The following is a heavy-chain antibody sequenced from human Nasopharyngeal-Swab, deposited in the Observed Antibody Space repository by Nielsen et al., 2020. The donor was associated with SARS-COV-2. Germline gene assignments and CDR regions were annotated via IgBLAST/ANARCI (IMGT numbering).Heavy chain of an antibody. Sequence: GESLKISCAASGFTFDDYAMHWVRQAPGKGLEWVAVISYDGSNKYYADSVKGRFTISRDNSKNTLYLQMNSLRGEDTAVYYCARGRGGSYFSYFEYWGQGTLVTVSS. CDR2: ISYDGSNK. J-gene: IGHJ4*02. CDR3: ARGRGGSYFSYFEY. D-gene: IGHD1-26*01. V-gene: IGHV3-30-3*01. CDR1: GFTFDDYA.